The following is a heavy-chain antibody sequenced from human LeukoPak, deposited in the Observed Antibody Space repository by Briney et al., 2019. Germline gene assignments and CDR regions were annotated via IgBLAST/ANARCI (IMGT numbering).Heavy chain of an antibody. J-gene: IGHJ4*02. CDR2: IYSGGST. D-gene: IGHD3-22*01. CDR1: GFTVSSNY. V-gene: IGHV3-53*01. CDR3: ARDNRYYYDSSGSYGE. Sequence: PGGSLRLSCAASGFTVSSNYMSWVRQAPGQGLEWVSVIYSGGSTYYADSVKGRFTISRDNSKNTLYLQMNSLRAEDTAVYYCARDNRYYYDSSGSYGEWGQGTLVTVSS.